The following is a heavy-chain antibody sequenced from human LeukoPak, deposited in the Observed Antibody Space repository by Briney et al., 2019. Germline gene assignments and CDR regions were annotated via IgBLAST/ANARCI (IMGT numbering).Heavy chain of an antibody. Sequence: SETLSLTCAVSVGSISSYYWSWIRQPPGKGLEWIGYIYYSGSTNYNPSLKSRVTISVYTSKNHFSLRLSSVTAADTAVYFCARHADSGSGYYDYWGQGVLVTVSS. D-gene: IGHD3-3*01. J-gene: IGHJ4*02. CDR1: VGSISSYY. V-gene: IGHV4-59*08. CDR3: ARHADSGSGYYDY. CDR2: IYYSGST.